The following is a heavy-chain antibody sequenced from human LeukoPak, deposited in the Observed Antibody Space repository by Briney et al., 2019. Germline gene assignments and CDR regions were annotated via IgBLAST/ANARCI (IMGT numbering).Heavy chain of an antibody. CDR1: EFSVGSNY. Sequence: GGSLRLSCAASEFSVGSNYMTWVRQAPGKGLEWVSLIYSGGSTYYADSVKGRFTISRDNSKNTLYLQMNSLRAEDTAVYYCAKDHGDRVRAWYFDLWGRGTLVTVSS. V-gene: IGHV3-66*01. D-gene: IGHD7-27*01. CDR3: AKDHGDRVRAWYFDL. J-gene: IGHJ2*01. CDR2: IYSGGST.